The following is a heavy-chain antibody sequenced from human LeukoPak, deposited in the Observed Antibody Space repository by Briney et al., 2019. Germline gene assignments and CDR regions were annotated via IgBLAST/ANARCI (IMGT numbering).Heavy chain of an antibody. D-gene: IGHD3-10*01. V-gene: IGHV1-18*01. CDR2: ISDYNGNT. Sequence: ASVKVSCKASGGTFSSYAISWVRQAPGQGLEWMGWISDYNGNTNYAQKLQGRVTMTTDTSTSTAYMELRSLRSDDTAVYYCARDWSDPDYYGSGSHYNWFDPWGQGTLVTVSS. CDR1: GGTFSSYA. J-gene: IGHJ5*02. CDR3: ARDWSDPDYYGSGSHYNWFDP.